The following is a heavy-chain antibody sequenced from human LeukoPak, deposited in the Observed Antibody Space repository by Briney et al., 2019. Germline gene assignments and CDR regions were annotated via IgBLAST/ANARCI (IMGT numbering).Heavy chain of an antibody. J-gene: IGHJ4*02. D-gene: IGHD3-10*01. V-gene: IGHV3-23*01. Sequence: GGSLRLSCAASGFTFSSYAMGWVRQAPGKGLGWVSAFSGSGGSTYYADSVKGRFTISRDNSKNTLYLQMNSLRAEDTAVYYCAKGSNPFRIMVRGVFDYWGQGTLVTVSS. CDR1: GFTFSSYA. CDR2: FSGSGGST. CDR3: AKGSNPFRIMVRGVFDY.